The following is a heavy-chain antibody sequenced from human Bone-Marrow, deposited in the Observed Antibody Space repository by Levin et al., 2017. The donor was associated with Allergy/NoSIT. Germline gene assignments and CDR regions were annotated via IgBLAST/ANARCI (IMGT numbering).Heavy chain of an antibody. Sequence: ASVKVSCKASGDTFSSYDINWVRQASGQGLEWMGWMNPNSGNTVYAKKFQGRVTMTRNTSISTAYMDLSSLRSDVTATYYCATGQGHLVGPPWGQGTLVTVSA. J-gene: IGHJ5*02. CDR2: MNPNSGNT. D-gene: IGHD6-6*01. CDR1: GDTFSSYD. CDR3: ATGQGHLVGPP. V-gene: IGHV1-8*01.